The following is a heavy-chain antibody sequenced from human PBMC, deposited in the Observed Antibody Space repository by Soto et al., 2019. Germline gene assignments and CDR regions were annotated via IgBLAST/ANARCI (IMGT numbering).Heavy chain of an antibody. CDR2: SYPGDSDT. V-gene: IGHV5-51*01. CDR3: ARPHYDFWSGYYEYAFDI. Sequence: PGESLKIFCKGSGYSFTSYWIGWVRQMPGKGLEWMGISYPGDSDTRYSPSFQGQVTISADKSISTAYLQWSSLKASDTAMYYCARPHYDFWSGYYEYAFDIWGQGTMVTVSS. D-gene: IGHD3-3*01. J-gene: IGHJ3*02. CDR1: GYSFTSYW.